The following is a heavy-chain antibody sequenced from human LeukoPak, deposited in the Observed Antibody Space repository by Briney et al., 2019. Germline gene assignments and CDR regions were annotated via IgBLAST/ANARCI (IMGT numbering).Heavy chain of an antibody. J-gene: IGHJ4*02. CDR2: IYWNEDK. D-gene: IGHD4-17*01. CDR3: ARRPTARQYGDYFDY. CDR1: GFSLGTPGVG. V-gene: IGHV2-5*01. Sequence: SGPTLVKPPQTLTLTCTFSGFSLGTPGVGVGWIRQPPGTAPEWLTLIYWNEDKRYSPSLKSRLTISKDTSKNQVVLTMTNMDPVDTATYYCARRPTARQYGDYFDYWGQGTLVTVSS.